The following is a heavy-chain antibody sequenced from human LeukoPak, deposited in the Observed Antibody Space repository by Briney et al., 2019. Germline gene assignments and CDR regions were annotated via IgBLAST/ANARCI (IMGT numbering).Heavy chain of an antibody. CDR3: AKDTNYGVDPGFDY. CDR2: ISYDGSNK. Sequence: QPGRSLRLSCAASGFTFSNYAMHWVRQAPGKGLEWVAVISYDGSNKYYADSVKGRFTISRDNSKNTLYLQMNSLRAEDTALYYCAKDTNYGVDPGFDYWGQGTLVTVSS. J-gene: IGHJ4*02. V-gene: IGHV3-30-3*01. CDR1: GFTFSNYA. D-gene: IGHD4-17*01.